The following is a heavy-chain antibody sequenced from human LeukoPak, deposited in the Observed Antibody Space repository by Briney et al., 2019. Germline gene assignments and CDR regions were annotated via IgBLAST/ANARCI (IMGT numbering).Heavy chain of an antibody. CDR1: GYTFTSYG. J-gene: IGHJ6*02. CDR3: ASYTRGYYYYGMDV. CDR2: ISAYNGNT. D-gene: IGHD3-16*01. Sequence: ASVKVSCKASGYTFTSYGISWVRQAPGQGLEWMGWISAYNGNTNYAQKLQGRVTMTTDTSTSTAYMELRSLRSEDTAVYYCASYTRGYYYYGMDVWGQGTTVTVSS. V-gene: IGHV1-18*01.